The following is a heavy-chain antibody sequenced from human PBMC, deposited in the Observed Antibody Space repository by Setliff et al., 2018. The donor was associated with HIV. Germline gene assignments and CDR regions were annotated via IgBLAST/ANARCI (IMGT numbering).Heavy chain of an antibody. CDR2: IYYSGST. Sequence: SETLSLTCTVSGGSISSYYWSWIRQPPGKGLEWIGYIYYSGSTNYNPSLKSRVTISVDTSKNQFSLRLSSVTAADTAVYFCARVVYTYYYMDVWGKGTTVTVSS. D-gene: IGHD2-15*01. CDR3: ARVVYTYYYMDV. V-gene: IGHV4-59*08. CDR1: GGSISSYY. J-gene: IGHJ6*03.